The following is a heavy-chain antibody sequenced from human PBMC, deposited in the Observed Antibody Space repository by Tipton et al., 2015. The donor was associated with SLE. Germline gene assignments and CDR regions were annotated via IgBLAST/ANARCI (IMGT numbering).Heavy chain of an antibody. J-gene: IGHJ4*02. V-gene: IGHV4-61*09. CDR3: ARSGLRGYSYVHFDY. Sequence: LRLSCTVSGGSISSGSYCWSWIRQPAGKGLEWIGYIYTSGSTNYNPSLKSRVTISVDTSKNQFSLKLSSVTAADTAVYYCARSGLRGYSYVHFDYWGQGTLVTVSS. CDR2: IYTSGST. D-gene: IGHD5-18*01. CDR1: GGSISSGSYC.